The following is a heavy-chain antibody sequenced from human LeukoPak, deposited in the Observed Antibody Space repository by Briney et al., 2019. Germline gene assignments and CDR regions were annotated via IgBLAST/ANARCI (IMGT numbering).Heavy chain of an antibody. J-gene: IGHJ4*02. CDR1: GFTFSSYG. V-gene: IGHV3-30*02. CDR2: IRNDESNK. Sequence: GGSLRLSCAASGFTFSSYGMLWVRQAPGKGLEWVAFIRNDESNKYYTDSVKGRFTISRDNSNNTLYLQMNSLRAEDTAVYFCAKGNPNDYWGQGTLVIVS. D-gene: IGHD2/OR15-2a*01. CDR3: AKGNPNDY.